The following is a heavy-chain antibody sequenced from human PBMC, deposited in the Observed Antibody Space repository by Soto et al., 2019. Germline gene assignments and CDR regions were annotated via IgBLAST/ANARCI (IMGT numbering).Heavy chain of an antibody. V-gene: IGHV4-30-2*01. CDR2: IYRSGST. CDR3: ARGLFYDFWSGDYPYPYYFDY. D-gene: IGHD3-3*01. Sequence: SETLSLTCTFSGGSISSGGFSWNWIRQPPGKGLEWIGYIYRSGSTSYNPSLKSRVTISVDRSKNQFSLRLNSVTAADTAVYYCARGLFYDFWSGDYPYPYYFDYWGQGTLVTVSS. J-gene: IGHJ4*02. CDR1: GGSISSGGFS.